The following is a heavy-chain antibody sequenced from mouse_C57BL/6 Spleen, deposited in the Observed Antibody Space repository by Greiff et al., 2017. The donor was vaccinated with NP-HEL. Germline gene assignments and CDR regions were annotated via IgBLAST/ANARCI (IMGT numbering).Heavy chain of an antibody. D-gene: IGHD1-1*01. CDR2: INPNYGTT. V-gene: IGHV1-39*01. CDR3: ARVDYYGSSFYAMDY. Sequence: VHVKQSGPELVKPGASVKISCKASGYSFTDYNMNWVKQSNGKSLEWIGVINPNYGTTSYNQKFKGKATLTVDQSSSTAYMQLNSLTSEDSAVYYCARVDYYGSSFYAMDYWGQGTSVTVSS. CDR1: GYSFTDYN. J-gene: IGHJ4*01.